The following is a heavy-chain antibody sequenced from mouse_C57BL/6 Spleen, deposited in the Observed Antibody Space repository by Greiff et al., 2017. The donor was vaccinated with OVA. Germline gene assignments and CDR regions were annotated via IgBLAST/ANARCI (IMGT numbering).Heavy chain of an antibody. V-gene: IGHV1-18*01. CDR2: INPNNGGT. CDR3: ARGRGYDYAFAY. J-gene: IGHJ3*01. CDR1: GYTFTDYN. Sequence: VQLKESGPELVKPGASVKIPCKASGYTFTDYNMDWVKQSHGKSLEWIGDINPNNGGTIYNQKFKGKATLTVDKSSSTAYMELRSLTSEDTAVYYCARGRGYDYAFAYWGQGTLVTVSA. D-gene: IGHD2-4*01.